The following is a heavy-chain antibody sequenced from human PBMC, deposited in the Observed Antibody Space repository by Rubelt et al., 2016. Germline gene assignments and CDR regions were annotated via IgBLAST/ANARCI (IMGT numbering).Heavy chain of an antibody. V-gene: IGHV1-18*01. CDR2: ISAYNGNT. CDR1: GYTFTSYG. J-gene: IGHJ2*01. D-gene: IGHD6-6*01. Sequence: QVQLVQSGAEVKKPGASVKVSCKASGYTFTSYGISWVRQAPGQGLEWMGWISAYNGNTTYAQKLQGRVTRTTDTSTSTAYMELRSLRADDTAVYYCARDRRRIAARQGWYFDLWGRGTLVTVSS. CDR3: ARDRRRIAARQGWYFDL.